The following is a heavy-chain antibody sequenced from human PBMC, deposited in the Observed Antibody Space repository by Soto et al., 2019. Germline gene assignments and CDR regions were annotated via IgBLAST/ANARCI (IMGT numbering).Heavy chain of an antibody. V-gene: IGHV3-13*05. Sequence: VGTVSLSCAASGFTFSSYDMQWVRQATGKGMEWVSAIGTAGDPYYPGSVKGRFTISREKDKNTLYLQMNSLRAGDTAVYYCASEPVLLCPRETPFEIWGQGTMVTVS. D-gene: IGHD3-10*01. CDR1: GFTFSSYD. CDR2: IGTAGDP. CDR3: ASEPVLLCPRETPFEI. J-gene: IGHJ3*02.